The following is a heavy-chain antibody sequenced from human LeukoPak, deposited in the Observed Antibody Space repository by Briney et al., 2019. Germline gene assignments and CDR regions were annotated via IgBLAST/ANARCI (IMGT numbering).Heavy chain of an antibody. Sequence: PGGSLRLSCAASGFTLSSYTMHWVRQAPGKGLEWVALISYDGGKESYADAVKGRFTISRDNAKNTLYLQLNSLRAGDTAVYYCAKGNLPVAGAAGYWGQGTLVTVSS. J-gene: IGHJ4*02. D-gene: IGHD6-19*01. V-gene: IGHV3-30*18. CDR1: GFTLSSYT. CDR2: ISYDGGKE. CDR3: AKGNLPVAGAAGY.